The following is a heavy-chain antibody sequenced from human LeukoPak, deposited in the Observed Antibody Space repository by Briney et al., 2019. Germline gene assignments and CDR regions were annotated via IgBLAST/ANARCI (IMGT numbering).Heavy chain of an antibody. D-gene: IGHD5-12*01. J-gene: IGHJ4*02. Sequence: SETLSLTCTVSGDSISSYHWTWIRRPPGRRLEWIGYVYYDGSTNYNPSLMSRVTISVDTSKNQFSLKLSSVTAADTAVYCCARDRGLVALDYWGQGTLVTVSS. CDR2: VYYDGST. V-gene: IGHV4-59*01. CDR3: ARDRGLVALDY. CDR1: GDSISSYH.